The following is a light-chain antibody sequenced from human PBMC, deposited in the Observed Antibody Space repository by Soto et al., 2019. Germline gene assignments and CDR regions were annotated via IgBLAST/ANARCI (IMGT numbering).Light chain of an antibody. Sequence: EIVLTQSPGTLSLSPGGRATLSCRASQSVRSSYVAWYQQKPGQAPRLLIYGASSRATGIPDRFSGSGSGTDFTLTISRLEPEDFAVYYCQQYGSSSITFGQGTRLEIK. CDR1: QSVRSSY. V-gene: IGKV3-20*01. CDR3: QQYGSSSIT. J-gene: IGKJ5*01. CDR2: GAS.